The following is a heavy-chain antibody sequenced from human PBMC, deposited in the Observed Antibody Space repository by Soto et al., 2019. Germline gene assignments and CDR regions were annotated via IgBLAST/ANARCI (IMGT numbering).Heavy chain of an antibody. V-gene: IGHV4-34*01. CDR2: INHSGST. Sequence: SETLSLTCAVYGGSFSGYYWSWIRQPPGKGLEWIGEINHSGSTNYNPSLKSRVTISVDTSKNQFSLKLSSVTAADTAVYYCARGRGITIFGVVTRFDYWGQGTLVTVSS. CDR1: GGSFSGYY. D-gene: IGHD3-3*01. J-gene: IGHJ4*02. CDR3: ARGRGITIFGVVTRFDY.